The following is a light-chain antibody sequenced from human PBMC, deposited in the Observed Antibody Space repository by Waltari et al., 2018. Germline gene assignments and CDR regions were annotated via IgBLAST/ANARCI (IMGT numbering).Light chain of an antibody. CDR3: LQYNSLPWM. Sequence: DIQMTQSPSAMSASVGDRVTITCRASQGVSNYLAWFQQRPGKVPKRLILPVFTLQSGVSSRFSGTGSGTEFNLTISSLQPEDFATYYCLQYNSLPWMFGQGTKVEIK. CDR1: QGVSNY. V-gene: IGKV1-17*03. J-gene: IGKJ1*01. CDR2: PVF.